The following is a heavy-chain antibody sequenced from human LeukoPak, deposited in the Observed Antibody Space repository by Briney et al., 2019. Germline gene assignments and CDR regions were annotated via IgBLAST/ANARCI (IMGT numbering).Heavy chain of an antibody. Sequence: SETLSLTCAVYGGSFSGYYWSWIRQPPGKGLEWIGEINHSGSTNYNPSLKSRVTISVDTSKNHFSLKLSSVTAADTAVYYCARGHSQLRLRYYYDSSGYYRNYYFDYWGQGTLVTVSS. CDR1: GGSFSGYY. J-gene: IGHJ4*02. CDR2: INHSGST. CDR3: ARGHSQLRLRYYYDSSGYYRNYYFDY. D-gene: IGHD3-22*01. V-gene: IGHV4-34*01.